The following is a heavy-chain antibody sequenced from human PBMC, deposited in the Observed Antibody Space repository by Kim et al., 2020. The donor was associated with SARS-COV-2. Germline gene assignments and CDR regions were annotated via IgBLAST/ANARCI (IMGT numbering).Heavy chain of an antibody. CDR2: TYYRSKFSS. Sequence: SQTLSLTCGISGDSVSNNKVAWNWMRQSPSRGLEWLGRTYYRSKFSSDYAEFVKSRITFNADTSKNQLSLQLNSVTPEDTAVYYCARSWYYHGNTGYGPYYFDYWGQGTLVTVSS. V-gene: IGHV6-1*01. CDR1: GDSVSNNKVA. J-gene: IGHJ4*02. D-gene: IGHD3-22*01. CDR3: ARSWYYHGNTGYGPYYFDY.